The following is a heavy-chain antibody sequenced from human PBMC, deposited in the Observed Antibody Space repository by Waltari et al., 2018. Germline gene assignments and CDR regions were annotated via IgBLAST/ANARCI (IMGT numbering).Heavy chain of an antibody. CDR3: ARDQYSSSWYGGFDY. CDR1: GFTFSSYS. V-gene: IGHV3-48*01. Sequence: EVQLVESGGGLVQPGGSLRLSCAASGFTFSSYSMNWVRQAPGKGLEWVSNISSSSSTIYYADSVKGRFTSSRDNAKNSLYLQMNSLRAEDTAVYYCARDQYSSSWYGGFDYWGQGTLVTVSS. J-gene: IGHJ4*02. CDR2: ISSSSSTI. D-gene: IGHD6-13*01.